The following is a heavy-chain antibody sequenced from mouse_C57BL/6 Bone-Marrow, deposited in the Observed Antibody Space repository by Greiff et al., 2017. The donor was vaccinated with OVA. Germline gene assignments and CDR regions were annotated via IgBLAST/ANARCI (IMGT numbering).Heavy chain of an antibody. V-gene: IGHV1-22*01. CDR2: INPNNGGT. CDR3: ARDGYCFDY. CDR1: GYTFTDYN. J-gene: IGHJ2*01. Sequence: EVQLQESGPELVKPGASVKMSCKASGYTFTDYNMHWVKQRHGKSLEWIGYINPNNGGTSYNQKFKGKATLTVNKSSSTAYMELRSLTSEDSAVYYCARDGYCFDYWGQGTTLTVSS. D-gene: IGHD1-1*01.